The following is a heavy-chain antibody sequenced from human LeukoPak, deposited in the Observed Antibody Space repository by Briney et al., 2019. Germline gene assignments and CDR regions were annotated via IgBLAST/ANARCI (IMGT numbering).Heavy chain of an antibody. J-gene: IGHJ3*02. V-gene: IGHV3-9*01. D-gene: IGHD1-14*01. CDR3: AKDITPSSNAFDI. CDR2: INWNSASR. CDR1: GFTFSRFA. Sequence: PGGSLRLSCEASGFTFSRFAMTWVRQAPGKGLEWVSGINWNSASRGYADSVKGRFTISRDNAKNSLYLQMNSLRAEDTALYYCAKDITPSSNAFDIWGQGTMVIVSS.